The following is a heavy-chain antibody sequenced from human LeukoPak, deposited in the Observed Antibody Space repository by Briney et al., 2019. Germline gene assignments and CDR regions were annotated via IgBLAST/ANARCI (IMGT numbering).Heavy chain of an antibody. CDR1: GFTVSSNY. V-gene: IGHV3-66*01. J-gene: IGHJ4*02. D-gene: IGHD3-16*01. Sequence: GGSLRLSCAASGFTVSSNYMSWVRQAPGKGLEWVSVIYSGGSTYYADSVKGRFTISRDNSKNTLYLQMNSLRAEDTAVYYCASLFAHVAKPIDYWGQGTLVTVSS. CDR2: IYSGGST. CDR3: ASLFAHVAKPIDY.